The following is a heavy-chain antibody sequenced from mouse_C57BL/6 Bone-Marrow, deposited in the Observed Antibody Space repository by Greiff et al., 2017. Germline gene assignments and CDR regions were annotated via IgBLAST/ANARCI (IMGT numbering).Heavy chain of an antibody. J-gene: IGHJ2*01. V-gene: IGHV1-55*01. Sequence: QVQLQQPGAELVKPGASVTMSCKASGYTFTSYWITWVKQRPGQGLEWIGDICPGSGSTNYNEKFKSKATLTVDTSSSTAYMQLSSLTSEDSAVYYCAREGLGPFYFDYWGQGTTLTVSS. CDR2: ICPGSGST. D-gene: IGHD4-1*01. CDR1: GYTFTSYW. CDR3: AREGLGPFYFDY.